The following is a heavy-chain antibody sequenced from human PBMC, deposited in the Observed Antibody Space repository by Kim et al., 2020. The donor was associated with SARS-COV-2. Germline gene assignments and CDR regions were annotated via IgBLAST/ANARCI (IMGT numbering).Heavy chain of an antibody. D-gene: IGHD4-17*01. Sequence: SLKSRVTISVDKSKNQFSLKLSSVTAADTAVYYCARDNYGDYGNWFDPWGQGTLVTVSS. CDR3: ARDNYGDYGNWFDP. V-gene: IGHV4-4*02. J-gene: IGHJ5*02.